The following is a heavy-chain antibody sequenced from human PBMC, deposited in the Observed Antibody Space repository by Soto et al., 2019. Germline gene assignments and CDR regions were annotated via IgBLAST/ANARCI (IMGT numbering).Heavy chain of an antibody. CDR3: ARDGSSSSYYYYYGMDV. Sequence: QVQLQESGPGLVKPSQTLSLTCTVSGGSISSGGYYWSWIRQHPGKGLEWIGYIYYSGSTYYNPSLQSRVTISVDTSKNQFSLKLSSVTAADTAVYYCARDGSSSSYYYYYGMDVWGQGTTVTVSS. CDR1: GGSISSGGYY. J-gene: IGHJ6*02. D-gene: IGHD6-6*01. CDR2: IYYSGST. V-gene: IGHV4-31*03.